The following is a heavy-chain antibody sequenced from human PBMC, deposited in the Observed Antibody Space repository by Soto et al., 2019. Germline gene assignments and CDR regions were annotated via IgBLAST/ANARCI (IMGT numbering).Heavy chain of an antibody. D-gene: IGHD3-16*02. V-gene: IGHV1-69*13. CDR2: IIPLFGTT. J-gene: IGHJ4*02. Sequence: SVKVSCKAFGGTFSSYAISWVRQAPGQGLEWMGGIIPLFGTTNYAPKFQGRVAITADERARTAYMDLSSLKSEDTAVYYCATNNRASYHFDYWGQGTLDTVSS. CDR3: ATNNRASYHFDY. CDR1: GGTFSSYA.